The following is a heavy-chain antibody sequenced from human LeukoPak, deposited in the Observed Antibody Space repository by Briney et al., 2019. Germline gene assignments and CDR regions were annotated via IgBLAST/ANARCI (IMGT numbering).Heavy chain of an antibody. CDR3: AKASAMIVVVSKHFDY. Sequence: GGSLRLSCAASGFTFSGSTMNWVRQAPGKGLEWVSFISTSSSYIYYADSVRGRFTISRDNSKNTLYLQMNSLRAEDTAVYYCAKASAMIVVVSKHFDYWGQGTLVTVSS. V-gene: IGHV3-21*04. CDR2: ISTSSSYI. J-gene: IGHJ4*02. D-gene: IGHD3-22*01. CDR1: GFTFSGST.